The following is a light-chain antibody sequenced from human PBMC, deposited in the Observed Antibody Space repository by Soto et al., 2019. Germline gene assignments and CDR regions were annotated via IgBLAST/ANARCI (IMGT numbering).Light chain of an antibody. CDR2: DAS. CDR1: QSVRSY. Sequence: EIVLTQSPSTLSLSPGDRATLSCRASQSVRSYLAWYQQKPGQAPRLLIYDASNRATGIPARFSGSGSGTDFSLPISSIQHADVAVYYCQQRSNCPPPFTFGPGTKVDIK. V-gene: IGKV3-11*01. CDR3: QQRSNCPPPFT. J-gene: IGKJ3*01.